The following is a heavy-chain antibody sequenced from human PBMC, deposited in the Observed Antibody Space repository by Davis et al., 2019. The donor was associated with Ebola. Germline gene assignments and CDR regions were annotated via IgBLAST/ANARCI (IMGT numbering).Heavy chain of an antibody. CDR2: ISSSGSTI. Sequence: GESLKISCSASGFTFSAHTMHWVRQAPGKGLEWVSYISSSGSTIYYADSVKGRFTISRDNAKNSLYLQMNSLRAEDTAVYYCARVVTTVTTGWFDPWGQGTLVTVSS. CDR1: GFTFSAHT. V-gene: IGHV3-48*04. D-gene: IGHD4-17*01. CDR3: ARVVTTVTTGWFDP. J-gene: IGHJ5*02.